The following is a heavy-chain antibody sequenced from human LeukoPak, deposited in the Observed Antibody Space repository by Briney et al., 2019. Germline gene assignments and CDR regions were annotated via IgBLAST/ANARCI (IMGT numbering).Heavy chain of an antibody. CDR1: GGSISSYY. J-gene: IGHJ4*02. D-gene: IGHD3-10*01. V-gene: IGHV4-59*12. CDR3: ARASGIQRYGSGSYYNVEDY. Sequence: SETLSLTCTVSGGSISSYYWSWIRQPPGKGLEWIGYIYYSGSTNYNPSLKSRVTISVDTSKNQFSLKLNSVTAADTAVYYCARASGIQRYGSGSYYNVEDYWGQGTLVTVPS. CDR2: IYYSGST.